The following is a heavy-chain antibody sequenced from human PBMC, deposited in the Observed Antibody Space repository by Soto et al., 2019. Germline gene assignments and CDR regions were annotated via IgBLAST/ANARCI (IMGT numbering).Heavy chain of an antibody. D-gene: IGHD3-3*01. Sequence: QVQLQESGPGLVKPSETLSLTCTVSGGSFKSGSYSWSWIRPPPGKGLEWIGYVYHTGRTSYNPSLKSRVSISMDTSKNQFSLNLDSVTAAVTAVYFCARDFAYFDSWGQGTLVTVSS. V-gene: IGHV4-61*01. CDR1: GGSFKSGSYS. J-gene: IGHJ4*02. CDR2: VYHTGRT. CDR3: ARDFAYFDS.